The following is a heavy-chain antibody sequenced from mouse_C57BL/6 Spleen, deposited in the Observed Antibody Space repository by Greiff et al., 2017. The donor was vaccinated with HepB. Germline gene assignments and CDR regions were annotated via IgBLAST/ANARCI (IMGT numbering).Heavy chain of an antibody. CDR2: IYPSDSET. Sequence: QVQLQQPGAELVRPGSSVKLSCKASGYTFTSYWMDWVKQRPGQGLEWIGNIYPSDSETHYNQKFKDKATLTVDKSSSTAYMQLSSLTSEDSAVYYCARSSSRFWFAYWGQGTLFTVSA. D-gene: IGHD6-1*01. CDR1: GYTFTSYW. V-gene: IGHV1-61*01. CDR3: ARSSSRFWFAY. J-gene: IGHJ3*01.